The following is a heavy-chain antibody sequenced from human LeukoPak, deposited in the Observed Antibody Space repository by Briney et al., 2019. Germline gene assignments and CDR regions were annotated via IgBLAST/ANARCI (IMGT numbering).Heavy chain of an antibody. D-gene: IGHD3-16*01. CDR3: AREIGGTTGFDY. Sequence: GGSLRLSCAASGFTFSGYNMNWVRQAPGKGLEWVSYISGSLSTIYHADSVKGRFTISRDNAKNSLYLQMNSLRAEDTAVYYCAREIGGTTGFDYWGQGILVTVSS. J-gene: IGHJ4*02. CDR2: ISGSLSTI. V-gene: IGHV3-48*01. CDR1: GFTFSGYN.